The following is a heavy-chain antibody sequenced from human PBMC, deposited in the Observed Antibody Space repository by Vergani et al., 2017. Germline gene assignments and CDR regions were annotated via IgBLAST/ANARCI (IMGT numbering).Heavy chain of an antibody. CDR3: ARGAGCSGGSCTYYYYYGMDV. Sequence: QVQLVQSGAEVKKPGSSVKVSCKASGGTFSSYAMHWVRQAPGQRLEWMGWINAGNGNTKYSQKFQGRVTITRDTSASTAYMELSSLRSEDTAVYYCARGAGCSGGSCTYYYYYGMDVWGQGTTVTVSS. CDR1: GGTFSSYA. CDR2: INAGNGNT. J-gene: IGHJ6*02. D-gene: IGHD2-15*01. V-gene: IGHV1-3*01.